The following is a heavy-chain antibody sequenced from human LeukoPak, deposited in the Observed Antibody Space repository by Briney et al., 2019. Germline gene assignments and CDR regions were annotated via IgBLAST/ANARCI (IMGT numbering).Heavy chain of an antibody. V-gene: IGHV4-59*13. J-gene: IGHJ4*02. CDR2: INDSGST. CDR1: GGSISSYF. Sequence: SETLSLTCTVSGGSISSYFWSWIRQPQGKGLEWVGYINDSGSTTYSPSLKSRVTISLDTSTKQFSLKLSSVTAADTAVYYCARSDSLGDDYWGQGTLVTVSS. D-gene: IGHD3-22*01. CDR3: ARSDSLGDDY.